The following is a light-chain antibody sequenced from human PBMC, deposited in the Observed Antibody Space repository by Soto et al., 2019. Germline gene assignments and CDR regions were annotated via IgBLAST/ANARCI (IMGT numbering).Light chain of an antibody. CDR3: SSYTGSGTLV. V-gene: IGLV2-14*01. Sequence: QSALTQPASVSGSPGQSITISCTRTSSDVGGYNYVSWYQQHPGKAPKLMIYEVRNRPSGVSNRFSGSRSGITASLTISGLQAEDEADYYCSSYTGSGTLVFGGGTKLTVL. CDR2: EVR. CDR1: SSDVGGYNY. J-gene: IGLJ3*02.